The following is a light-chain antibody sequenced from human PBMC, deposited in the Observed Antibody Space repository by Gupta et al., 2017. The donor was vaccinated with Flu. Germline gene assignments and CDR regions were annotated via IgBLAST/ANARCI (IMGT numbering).Light chain of an antibody. CDR3: RQHSNSPMT. V-gene: IGKV1-17*01. CDR2: AAS. CDR1: QGIGND. J-gene: IGKJ1*01. Sequence: DIQMTQSPSSLSASVGDRVTIACRASQGIGNDLNWYQQKPGKAPKRLIYAASSLQSGVPSRFSGSGSGTEFTLTISSLQPEDSATYSCRQHSNSPMTFGQGTKVEIK.